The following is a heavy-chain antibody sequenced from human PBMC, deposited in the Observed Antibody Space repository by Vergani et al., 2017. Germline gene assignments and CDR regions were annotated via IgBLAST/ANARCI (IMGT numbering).Heavy chain of an antibody. CDR3: ARVSIVVVVAAEYYFDY. CDR1: GFTFSSYA. Sequence: VQLVESGGGVVRPGGSLRLSCAASGFTFSSYAMHWVRQAPGKGLEWVAVISYDGSNKYYADSVKGRFTISRDNSKNTLYLQMNSLRAEDTAVYYCARVSIVVVVAAEYYFDYWGQGTLVTVSS. J-gene: IGHJ4*02. D-gene: IGHD2-15*01. CDR2: ISYDGSNK. V-gene: IGHV3-30-3*01.